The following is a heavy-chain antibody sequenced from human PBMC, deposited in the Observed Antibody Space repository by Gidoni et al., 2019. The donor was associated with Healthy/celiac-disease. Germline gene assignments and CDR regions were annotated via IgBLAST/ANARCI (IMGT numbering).Heavy chain of an antibody. Sequence: QVQLVQSGADVTKPGVSVQVSCKASVYTFTGNYLHWVRQATGQGLEWMGWINPNSGGTNYAQKFQGRVTMTRDTSISTAYMELSRLRSDDTAVYYCARRLRYWGQGTLVTVSS. CDR3: ARRLRY. J-gene: IGHJ4*02. CDR2: INPNSGGT. V-gene: IGHV1-2*02. CDR1: VYTFTGNY. D-gene: IGHD5-18*01.